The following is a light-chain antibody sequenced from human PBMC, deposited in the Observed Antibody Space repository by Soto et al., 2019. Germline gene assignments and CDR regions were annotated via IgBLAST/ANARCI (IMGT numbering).Light chain of an antibody. CDR1: QSLSSY. V-gene: IGKV1-39*01. CDR2: AAS. Sequence: DIQMTQSPSSLSASVGDRVTITCRASQSLSSYLNWYQRKPGKAPKLLIYAASSLQSGVPSRFSGSGSGTDFTLTITRLQPEDFATYYCQQSYSVPYTFGQGTKLEIK. J-gene: IGKJ2*01. CDR3: QQSYSVPYT.